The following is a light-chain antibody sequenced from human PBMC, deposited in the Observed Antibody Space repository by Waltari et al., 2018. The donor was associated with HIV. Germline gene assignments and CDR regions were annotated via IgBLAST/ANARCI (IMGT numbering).Light chain of an antibody. V-gene: IGLV2-14*03. CDR2: DVT. CDR3: SSYTSSSSLV. J-gene: IGLJ3*02. Sequence: QSALTQPASVSGSPGQSITISCTGTNNDVGTYNYVSWYQQHPDKAPKLMIYDVTDRRSGVSDRFPGSKAGKTASLPSCGLQAEDEADYYCSSYTSSSSLVFGGGTKVTVL. CDR1: NNDVGTYNY.